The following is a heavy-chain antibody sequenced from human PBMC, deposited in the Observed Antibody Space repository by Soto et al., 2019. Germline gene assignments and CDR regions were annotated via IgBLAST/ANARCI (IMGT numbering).Heavy chain of an antibody. CDR1: GYTFTSHG. J-gene: IGHJ5*02. V-gene: IGHV1-18*04. CDR2: VSAYNGNT. CDR3: AREGRGDGGGWFDP. D-gene: IGHD3-16*01. Sequence: APVEGSCKASGYTFTSHGISWVGPGPGEGPEGKGGVSAYNGNTNYAKKLKGRVTMTTDTPTSTAYMELRSLRSDDTAVYYCAREGRGDGGGWFDPWGQGTMVTVSS.